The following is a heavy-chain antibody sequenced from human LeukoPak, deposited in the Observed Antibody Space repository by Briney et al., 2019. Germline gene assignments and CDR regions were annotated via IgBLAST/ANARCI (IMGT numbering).Heavy chain of an antibody. D-gene: IGHD3-10*01. J-gene: IGHJ4*02. CDR2: LSTSSIYI. V-gene: IGHV3-21*01. CDR1: GFTFSSYG. CDR3: ARNGLLWFGSDY. Sequence: GGSLRLSCAASGFTFSSYGMHWVRQAPGKGLEWVSSLSTSSIYIYYADSVKGRFTISRDNAKNSLYLQMNSLRAEDTAVYYCARNGLLWFGSDYWGQGTLVTVSS.